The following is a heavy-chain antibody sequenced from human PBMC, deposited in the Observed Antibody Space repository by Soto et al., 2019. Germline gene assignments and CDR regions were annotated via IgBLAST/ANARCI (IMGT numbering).Heavy chain of an antibody. Sequence: SETLSLTCTVSGGSISSSSYYWGWIRQPPGKGLEWIGSIYYSGSTYYNPSLKSRVTISVGTSKNQFSLKLSSVTAADTAVYYCATPQGYSSSSGAFDIWGQGTMVTVSS. D-gene: IGHD6-6*01. CDR2: IYYSGST. CDR3: ATPQGYSSSSGAFDI. CDR1: GGSISSSSYY. V-gene: IGHV4-39*01. J-gene: IGHJ3*02.